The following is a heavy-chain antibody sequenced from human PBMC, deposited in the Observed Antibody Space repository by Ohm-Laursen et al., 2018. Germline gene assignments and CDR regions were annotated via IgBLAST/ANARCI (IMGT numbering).Heavy chain of an antibody. CDR2: INSGGSSI. D-gene: IGHD5-12*01. CDR3: ATRYSGYGRD. V-gene: IGHV3-48*03. CDR1: GFTFSSYD. Sequence: SLRLSCTASGFTFSSYDMNWVRQAPGKGLEWVSYINSGGSSIYYADSVKGRFTISRDNAKNSLYLQMNSLRAEDTAVYYCATRYSGYGRDWGQGTLVTVSS. J-gene: IGHJ4*02.